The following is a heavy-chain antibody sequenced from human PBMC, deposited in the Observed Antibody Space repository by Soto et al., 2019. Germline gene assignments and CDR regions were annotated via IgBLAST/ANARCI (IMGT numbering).Heavy chain of an antibody. D-gene: IGHD4-17*01. CDR2: ISSSSYI. CDR1: GFTFSNSG. Sequence: EVQLVESGGGLVKPGGSLRLSCAASGFTFSNSGMNWVRQAPGKGLEWVSYISSSSYIFYADSVKGRFTISRDNAKDAMYLQMNSLRAEDTAVDYCARDLGAVTTLGFQNWGQGALVTVSS. V-gene: IGHV3-21*01. J-gene: IGHJ1*01. CDR3: ARDLGAVTTLGFQN.